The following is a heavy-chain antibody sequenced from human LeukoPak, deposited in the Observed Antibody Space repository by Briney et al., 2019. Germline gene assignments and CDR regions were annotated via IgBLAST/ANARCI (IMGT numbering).Heavy chain of an antibody. D-gene: IGHD3-10*01. CDR3: ARSWAVTMVRGVDY. CDR2: ISYDGSNK. J-gene: IGHJ4*02. CDR1: GFTFSSYA. V-gene: IGHV3-30*04. Sequence: GRSLRLSCAASGFTFSSYAMHWVRQAPGKGLEGVAVISYDGSNKYYADSVKGRFTISRDNSKNTLYLQMNSLRAEDTAVYYCARSWAVTMVRGVDYWGQGTLVTVSS.